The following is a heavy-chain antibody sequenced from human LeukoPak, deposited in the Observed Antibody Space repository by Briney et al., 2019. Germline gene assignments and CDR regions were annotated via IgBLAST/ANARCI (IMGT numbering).Heavy chain of an antibody. Sequence: SGKVTCKASGYTFTCYYMDWVRHAPGQGIEWMGLINPNSGGTNYAHEFQGRVTITRDTSISTAYMELSRISSEDTAVYYSERGGVSGPIPYWGQGNLVTVSS. CDR2: INPNSGGT. J-gene: IGHJ4*02. V-gene: IGHV1-2*02. D-gene: IGHD2-8*02. CDR3: ERGGVSGPIPY. CDR1: GYTFTCYY.